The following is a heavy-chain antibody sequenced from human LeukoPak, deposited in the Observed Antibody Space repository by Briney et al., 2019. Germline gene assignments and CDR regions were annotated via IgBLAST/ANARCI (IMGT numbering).Heavy chain of an antibody. CDR3: TPEDFWSGYYPH. J-gene: IGHJ4*02. D-gene: IGHD3-3*01. CDR2: IKSKTDGGTT. Sequence: PGGSLRLSCAASGFTFSNAWMSWVRQAPGKGLEWVGRIKSKTDGGTTDYAAPVKGRFTISRDDSKNTLYLQMNSLKTGDTVVYYCTPEDFWSGYYPHWGQGTLVTVSS. CDR1: GFTFSNAW. V-gene: IGHV3-15*01.